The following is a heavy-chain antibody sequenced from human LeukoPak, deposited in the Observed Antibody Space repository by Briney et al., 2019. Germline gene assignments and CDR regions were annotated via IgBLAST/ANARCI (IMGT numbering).Heavy chain of an antibody. Sequence: GGSLRLSCAASGFTFSSYAMSWVRQAPGKGLEWVSAISGSGGSTYYADPVKGRFTISRDNSKNTLYLQMNSLRAEDTAVYYCATSSSGWYVSRAFDIWGQGTMVTVSS. J-gene: IGHJ3*02. CDR1: GFTFSSYA. V-gene: IGHV3-23*01. CDR3: ATSSSGWYVSRAFDI. CDR2: ISGSGGST. D-gene: IGHD6-19*01.